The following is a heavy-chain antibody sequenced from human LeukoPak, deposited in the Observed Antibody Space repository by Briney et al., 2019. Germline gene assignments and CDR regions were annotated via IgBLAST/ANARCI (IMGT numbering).Heavy chain of an antibody. Sequence: ASVTVSCKASGYTFTSYGISWVRQAPGQGLEWMGWIRAYNGNTNYAQKLQGRVTMTTDTSTSTAYMELRSLRSDDTAVYYCARDDTIFGVGVGEYWGQGTLVTVSS. CDR3: ARDDTIFGVGVGEY. V-gene: IGHV1-18*01. CDR2: IRAYNGNT. D-gene: IGHD3-3*01. CDR1: GYTFTSYG. J-gene: IGHJ4*02.